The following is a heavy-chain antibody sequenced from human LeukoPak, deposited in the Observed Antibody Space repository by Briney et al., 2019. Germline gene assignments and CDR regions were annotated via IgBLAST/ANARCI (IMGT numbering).Heavy chain of an antibody. D-gene: IGHD2-2*01. Sequence: TGGSLRLSCAASGFTFSSYDMSWVRQAPGKGLEWVSAIGGSGGSTYYTDSVKGRFTISRDNSKNTLYLQMNSLRAEDTAVYYCAKVRGIVVPAAAVYYYYYYGMDVWGQGTTVTVSS. V-gene: IGHV3-23*01. CDR2: IGGSGGST. J-gene: IGHJ6*02. CDR3: AKVRGIVVPAAAVYYYYYYGMDV. CDR1: GFTFSSYD.